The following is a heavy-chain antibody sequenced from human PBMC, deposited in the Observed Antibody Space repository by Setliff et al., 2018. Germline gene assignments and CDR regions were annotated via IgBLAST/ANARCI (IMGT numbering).Heavy chain of an antibody. Sequence: PGGSLRLSCAASGFTFSSYELNWVRQAPGKGLEWIAYISNAGGAVNYADSVKGRFTISRDNAKNSLFLQMNSLRAEDTAVYYCARDDVRGYYMDVWGKGTTVTVSS. CDR2: ISNAGGAV. D-gene: IGHD3-10*02. J-gene: IGHJ6*03. CDR3: ARDDVRGYYMDV. CDR1: GFTFSSYE. V-gene: IGHV3-48*03.